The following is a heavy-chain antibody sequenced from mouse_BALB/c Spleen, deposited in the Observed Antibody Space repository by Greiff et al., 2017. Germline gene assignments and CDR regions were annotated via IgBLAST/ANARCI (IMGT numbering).Heavy chain of an antibody. J-gene: IGHJ1*01. CDR2: ISYDGSN. D-gene: IGHD1-2*01. Sequence: EVQLQQSGPGLVKPSQSLSLTCSVTGYSITSGYYWNWIRQFPGNKLEWMGYISYDGSNNYNPSLKNRISITRDTSKNQFFLKLNSVTTEDTATYYCARGEDITTATGYFDVWGAGTTVTVSS. CDR3: ARGEDITTATGYFDV. V-gene: IGHV3-6*02. CDR1: GYSITSGYY.